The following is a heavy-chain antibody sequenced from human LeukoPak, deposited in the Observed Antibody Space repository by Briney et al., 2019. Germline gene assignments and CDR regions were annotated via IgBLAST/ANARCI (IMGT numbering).Heavy chain of an antibody. D-gene: IGHD5-24*01. V-gene: IGHV3-66*01. Sequence: RAGGSLRLSCAVSGFTVSNNYMSWVRQAPGKGLEWVSVIHSDGKTYYADSVKGRFIISRDNSNNMVFLQMDSLRAEDTAFYYCTRDKRFLHWYFDLWGRGTLVTVSS. CDR3: TRDKRFLHWYFDL. CDR2: IHSDGKT. J-gene: IGHJ2*01. CDR1: GFTVSNNY.